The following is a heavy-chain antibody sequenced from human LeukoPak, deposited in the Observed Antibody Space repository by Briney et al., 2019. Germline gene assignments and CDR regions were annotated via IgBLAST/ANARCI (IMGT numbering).Heavy chain of an antibody. CDR2: TRYDESLK. V-gene: IGHV3-30*02. D-gene: IGHD3-9*01. Sequence: GGSLRLSCAASGFTFSHYGMHWVRQGPGKGLEWVAFTRYDESLKYYADSVKGRFTISRDNSKNTLFPQMNSLRAEDTAIYYCAKYRSGNFDYYPDLDCWGQGTLVTVSS. J-gene: IGHJ4*02. CDR3: AKYRSGNFDYYPDLDC. CDR1: GFTFSHYG.